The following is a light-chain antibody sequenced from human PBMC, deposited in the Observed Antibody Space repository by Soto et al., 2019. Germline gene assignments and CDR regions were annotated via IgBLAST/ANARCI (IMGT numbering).Light chain of an antibody. J-gene: IGLJ1*01. V-gene: IGLV2-8*01. Sequence: QSALTQPPSASGSPGQSVAISCTGTSSDVGGYNYVSWYQQHPGKAPKPMIYEVNKRPSGVPDRFSGSKSGNTASLTVSGLQAEDEDDYYSSSYAGSTNVFGTGTKVTVL. CDR1: SSDVGGYNY. CDR3: SSYAGSTNV. CDR2: EVN.